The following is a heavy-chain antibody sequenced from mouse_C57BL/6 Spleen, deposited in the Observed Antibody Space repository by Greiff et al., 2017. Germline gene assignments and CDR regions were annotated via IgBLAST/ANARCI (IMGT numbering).Heavy chain of an antibody. CDR2: IHPNSGST. CDR3: ARSLFLGAMDY. CDR1: GYTFTSYW. Sequence: QVQLQQPGAELVKPGASVKLSCKASGYTFTSYWMHWVKQRPGQGLEWIGMIHPNSGSTNYNEKFKSKATLTVDKSSSTAYMQLSSLTSEDSAVYYCARSLFLGAMDYWGQGTSVTVSS. D-gene: IGHD1-1*01. V-gene: IGHV1-64*01. J-gene: IGHJ4*01.